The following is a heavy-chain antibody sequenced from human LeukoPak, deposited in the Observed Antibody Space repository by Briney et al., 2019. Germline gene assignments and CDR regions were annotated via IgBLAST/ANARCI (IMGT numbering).Heavy chain of an antibody. D-gene: IGHD6-13*01. J-gene: IGHJ3*02. CDR1: GFTVSTNY. CDR2: ISGSGGST. CDR3: AKVGIAAAKGAFDI. Sequence: GGSLRLSCAASGFTVSTNYMSWVRQAPGKGLEWVSAISGSGGSTYYADSVKGRFTISRDNSKNTLYLQMSSLRAEDTAVYYCAKVGIAAAKGAFDIWGQGTMVTVSS. V-gene: IGHV3-23*01.